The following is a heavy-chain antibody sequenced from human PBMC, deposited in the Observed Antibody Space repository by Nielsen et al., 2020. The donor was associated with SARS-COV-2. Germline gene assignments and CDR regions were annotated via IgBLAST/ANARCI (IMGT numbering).Heavy chain of an antibody. Sequence: GGSLRLSCAASGFTFSSYAMSWVRRAPGKGLEWVSAISGSGGSTYYADSVKGRFTISRDNSKNTLYLQMNSLRAEDTAVYYCAKEMVRGSYYYYGMDVWGQGTTVTVSS. V-gene: IGHV3-23*01. CDR3: AKEMVRGSYYYYGMDV. CDR2: ISGSGGST. D-gene: IGHD3-10*01. J-gene: IGHJ6*02. CDR1: GFTFSSYA.